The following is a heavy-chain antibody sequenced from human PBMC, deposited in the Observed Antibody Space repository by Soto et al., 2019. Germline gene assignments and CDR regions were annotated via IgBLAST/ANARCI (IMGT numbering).Heavy chain of an antibody. CDR3: ARDGLKAAAGSLYYYYMDV. CDR2: INPNSGGT. D-gene: IGHD6-13*01. Sequence: ASVKVSCKASGYTFTGYYMHWVRQAPGQGIEWMGWINPNSGGTNYAQKFQGWVTMTRDTSISTAYMELSRLRSDDTAVYYCARDGLKAAAGSLYYYYMDVWGKGTTVTVSS. V-gene: IGHV1-2*04. J-gene: IGHJ6*03. CDR1: GYTFTGYY.